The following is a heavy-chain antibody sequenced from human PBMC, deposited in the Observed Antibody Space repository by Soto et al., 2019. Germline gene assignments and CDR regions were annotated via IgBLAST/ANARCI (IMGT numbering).Heavy chain of an antibody. V-gene: IGHV3-21*01. CDR1: GFTFSSYS. D-gene: IGHD2-15*01. Sequence: EVQLVESGGGLVKPGGSLRLSCAASGFTFSSYSMNWVRQAPGKGLEWVSSISSSSSYIYYADSVKGRFTISRDNAKNSLYLQMNSLRAEDTAVYYCARDLAEWCSGGSCYSYVGFDYWRQGTLVTVSS. CDR2: ISSSSSYI. CDR3: ARDLAEWCSGGSCYSYVGFDY. J-gene: IGHJ4*02.